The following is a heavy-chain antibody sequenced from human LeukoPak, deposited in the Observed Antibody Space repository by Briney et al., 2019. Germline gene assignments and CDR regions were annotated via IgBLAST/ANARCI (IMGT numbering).Heavy chain of an antibody. CDR3: AKVGYSGYDSWVYYYYMDV. J-gene: IGHJ6*03. CDR1: GFTFSSYG. D-gene: IGHD5-12*01. V-gene: IGHV3-30*18. CDR2: ISYDGSNK. Sequence: PGGSLRLSCAASGFTFSSYGMHWVRQAPGKGLEWVAAISYDGSNKYYADSVKGRFTISRDNSKNTLYLQMNSLRAEDTAVYYCAKVGYSGYDSWVYYYYMDVWGKGTTVTVSS.